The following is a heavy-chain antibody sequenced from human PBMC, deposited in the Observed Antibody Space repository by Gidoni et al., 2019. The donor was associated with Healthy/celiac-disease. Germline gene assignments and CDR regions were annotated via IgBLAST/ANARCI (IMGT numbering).Heavy chain of an antibody. CDR3: ARSGTYGYTAFDI. D-gene: IGHD5-18*01. CDR1: GFTFSSYA. Sequence: QVQLVESGGGVVQPGRSLRLSCAASGFTFSSYAMHWVRQAPGKGLEWVAVKSYDGSNKYYADSVKGRFTISRDNSKNTLYLQMNSLRAEDTAVYYCARSGTYGYTAFDIWGQGTMVTVSS. J-gene: IGHJ3*02. V-gene: IGHV3-30-3*01. CDR2: KSYDGSNK.